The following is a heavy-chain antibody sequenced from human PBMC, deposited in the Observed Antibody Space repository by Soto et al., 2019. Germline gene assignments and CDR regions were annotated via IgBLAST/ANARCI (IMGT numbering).Heavy chain of an antibody. V-gene: IGHV4-34*01. D-gene: IGHD1-7*01. Sequence: KASETLSLTCAVYGGSFSGYYWSWIRQPPGKGLEWIGEINHSGSTNYNPSLKSRVTISVDTSKNQFSLKLSSVTAADTAVYYCARAHNWNYGWFDPWGQGTLVTVSS. CDR3: ARAHNWNYGWFDP. J-gene: IGHJ5*02. CDR1: GGSFSGYY. CDR2: INHSGST.